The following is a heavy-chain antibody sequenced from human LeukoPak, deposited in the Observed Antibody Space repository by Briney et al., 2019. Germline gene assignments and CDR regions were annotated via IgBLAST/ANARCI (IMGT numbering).Heavy chain of an antibody. CDR2: ISSSSSYI. CDR1: GFTFSSYS. CDR3: ARAPRLYSSGWYDAFDI. V-gene: IGHV3-21*01. D-gene: IGHD6-19*01. J-gene: IGHJ3*02. Sequence: TGGSLRLSCAASGFTFSSYSMNWVRQAPGKGLEWVSSISSSSSYIYYADSVKGRFTISRDNAKNSLSLQMNSLRAEDTAVYYCARAPRLYSSGWYDAFDIWGQGTMVTVSS.